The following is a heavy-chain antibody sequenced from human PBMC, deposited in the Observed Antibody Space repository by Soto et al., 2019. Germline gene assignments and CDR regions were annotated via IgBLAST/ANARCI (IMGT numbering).Heavy chain of an antibody. V-gene: IGHV3-15*01. CDR1: GFTFSKVW. J-gene: IGHJ6*02. Sequence: GGSLRLSCTASGFTFSKVWMSWVRQDRGKGLEWVGRIKSKTDGGTTDYAAPVKASFTISRDDSKNTLYLQVSGLTMDDTALYYCTTGPSLVVAGRNYYYYGLDFWGQGTTGAVSS. D-gene: IGHD6-19*01. CDR3: TTGPSLVVAGRNYYYYGLDF. CDR2: IKSKTDGGTT.